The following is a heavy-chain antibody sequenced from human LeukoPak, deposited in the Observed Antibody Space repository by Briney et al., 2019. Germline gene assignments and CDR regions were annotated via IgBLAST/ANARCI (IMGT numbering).Heavy chain of an antibody. CDR1: GFTFSTCN. Sequence: PGGSLRLSCGASGFTFSTCNMNWVRQAPGKGLEWVSSITSSSSYIYYADSVKGRFTISRDNAKNSLYLQMNSLRAEDTAVYYCARDPYSGRYGDYYYYYMDVWGKGTTVTISS. CDR3: ARDPYSGRYGDYYYYYMDV. D-gene: IGHD1-26*01. J-gene: IGHJ6*03. V-gene: IGHV3-21*01. CDR2: ITSSSSYI.